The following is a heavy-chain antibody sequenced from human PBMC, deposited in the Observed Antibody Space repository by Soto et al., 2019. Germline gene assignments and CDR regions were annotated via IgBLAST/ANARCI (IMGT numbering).Heavy chain of an antibody. CDR2: ISWNSGSI. V-gene: IGHV3-9*01. J-gene: IGHJ1*01. CDR3: AKDSSGFQH. CDR1: GFTFDDYA. Sequence: GGSLRLSCAASGFTFDDYAMHWVRQAPGKGLEWVSGISWNSGSIGYADSVKGRFTISRDNAKNSLYLQMNSLRAEDTALYYCAKDSSGFQHWGQGTLVTVSS.